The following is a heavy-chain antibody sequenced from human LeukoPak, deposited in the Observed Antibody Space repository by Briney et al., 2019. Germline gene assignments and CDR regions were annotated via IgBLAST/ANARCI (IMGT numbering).Heavy chain of an antibody. Sequence: PSGGSLRLSCAASGFTFSSCSMNWVRQAPGKGLEWVSYISSSGTTIYYADSVKGRFTISRDNGKNSLYLQMNSLRDEDTAVYYCAREPYCSGGSCYRHFDYWGQGTLVTVSS. CDR2: ISSSGTTI. CDR1: GFTFSSCS. CDR3: AREPYCSGGSCYRHFDY. J-gene: IGHJ4*02. D-gene: IGHD2-15*01. V-gene: IGHV3-48*02.